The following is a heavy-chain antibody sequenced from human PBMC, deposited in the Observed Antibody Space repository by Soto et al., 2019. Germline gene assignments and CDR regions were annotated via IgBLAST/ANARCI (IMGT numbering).Heavy chain of an antibody. CDR1: GFTFSSYW. V-gene: IGHV3-7*03. CDR2: IFRDGSDK. CDR3: ARVRANDYEIDY. J-gene: IGHJ4*02. D-gene: IGHD4-17*01. Sequence: GAPRLPCTAPGFTFSSYWMTWVRRAPGKGLQWVANIFRDGSDKYYLDSVKGRFTISRDNARNSLFLQMNSLRAEDTAVYYCARVRANDYEIDYWGQGTLVTVSS.